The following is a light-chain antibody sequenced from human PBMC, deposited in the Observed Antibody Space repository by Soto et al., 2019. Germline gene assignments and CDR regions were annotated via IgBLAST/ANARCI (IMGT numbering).Light chain of an antibody. CDR3: CSYAGSSTWV. CDR1: SSDGGSYNL. CDR2: EGS. J-gene: IGLJ3*02. V-gene: IGLV2-23*01. Sequence: QSVLTQPASVSGSTGQSITISCTGTSSDGGSYNLVSWYQQHPGKAPKLMIYEGSKRPSGVSNRFSGSKSGNTASLAISGLQAEDEADYYCCSYAGSSTWVFGGGTKGTVL.